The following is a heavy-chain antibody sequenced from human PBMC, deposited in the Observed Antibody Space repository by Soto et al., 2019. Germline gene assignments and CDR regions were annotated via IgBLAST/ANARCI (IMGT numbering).Heavy chain of an antibody. D-gene: IGHD2-8*01. CDR2: IWSDGNDK. CDR1: GFTFSTFA. Sequence: QVQLVESGGGVVQPGRSLRLSCTASGFTFSTFALHWVRQAPGKGLEWVASIWSDGNDKYYADSVKGRFTISSDNSKNTLSLQMNSLRAEDTAVYYCVIGSYCSNGVRHNLGWFGPWGQGNLVTVSS. J-gene: IGHJ5*02. V-gene: IGHV3-33*01. CDR3: VIGSYCSNGVRHNLGWFGP.